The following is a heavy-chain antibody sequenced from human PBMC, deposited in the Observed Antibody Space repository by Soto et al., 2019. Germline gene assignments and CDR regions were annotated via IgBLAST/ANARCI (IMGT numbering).Heavy chain of an antibody. CDR3: ARGGGSGSTKGLIDY. D-gene: IGHD3-10*01. CDR2: VDHSGNT. Sequence: SETLSLTCAVYGGSFNNYYWTWIRQPPGKGLEWIGEVDHSGNTNYNPSLKGRVTISEDTSKNQFSLNLNSVTVADTARYYCARGGGSGSTKGLIDYWGQGTPVTVSS. V-gene: IGHV4-34*01. CDR1: GGSFNNYY. J-gene: IGHJ4*02.